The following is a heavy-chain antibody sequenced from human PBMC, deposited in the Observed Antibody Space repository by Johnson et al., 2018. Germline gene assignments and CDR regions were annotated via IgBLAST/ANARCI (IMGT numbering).Heavy chain of an antibody. V-gene: IGHV4-59*08. Sequence: QVQLQESGPGLVKPSETLSLTCTVSGGSISSYYWSWIRQPPGKGLEWIGYIYYSGSTNYNPSLKSRVTISVDTSKNQFSLKLSSVTAADTAVYYCARLSPNHVNYAGGSGMDVRGQGTTVTVSS. CDR1: GGSISSYY. D-gene: IGHD1-7*01. CDR2: IYYSGST. CDR3: ARLSPNHVNYAGGSGMDV. J-gene: IGHJ6*02.